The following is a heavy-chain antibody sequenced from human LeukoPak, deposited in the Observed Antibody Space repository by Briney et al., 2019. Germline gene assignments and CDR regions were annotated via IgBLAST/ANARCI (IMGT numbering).Heavy chain of an antibody. D-gene: IGHD3-10*01. Sequence: GGSVRLSCAASGFTFSNTWMNWVRQAPGKGLEWVGRIQSKTDGGTTEYAAPVKGRFTISRDDSKTTLYLQMNSLKTEGTAVYCATLTVRGVINIWGRGTLVTVSS. CDR2: IQSKTDGGTT. CDR1: GFTFSNTW. V-gene: IGHV3-15*01. J-gene: IGHJ4*02. CDR3: ATLTVRGVINI.